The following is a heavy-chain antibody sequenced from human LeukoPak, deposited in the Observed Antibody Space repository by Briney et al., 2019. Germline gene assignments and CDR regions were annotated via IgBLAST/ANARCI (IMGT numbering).Heavy chain of an antibody. CDR2: IYNDGST. J-gene: IGHJ4*02. CDR1: GFSVSSDY. D-gene: IGHD6-25*01. Sequence: PGGSLRLSCLGSGFSVSSDYMSWVRQAPVGGPEWVAIIYNDGSTYYAKSVEGRFSIYRDSYKNTVYLQMRSLRGDDTAIYYCARDSAFSAYAYWGQGTQVTVSS. CDR3: ARDSAFSAYAY. V-gene: IGHV3-66*01.